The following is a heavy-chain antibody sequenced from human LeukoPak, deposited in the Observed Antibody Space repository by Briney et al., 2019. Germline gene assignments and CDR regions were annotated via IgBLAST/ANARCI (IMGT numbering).Heavy chain of an antibody. D-gene: IGHD3-16*02. V-gene: IGHV4-39*07. CDR1: GGSISSSSYY. CDR3: TRDYRRALVY. Sequence: SETLSLTCTVSGGSISSSSYYWGWIRQPPGKGLEWIGSIYYSGSTYYNPSLKSRVTISVDTSKNQFSLKLSSVTAADTAVYYCTRDYRRALVYWGQGTLVTVSS. CDR2: IYYSGST. J-gene: IGHJ4*02.